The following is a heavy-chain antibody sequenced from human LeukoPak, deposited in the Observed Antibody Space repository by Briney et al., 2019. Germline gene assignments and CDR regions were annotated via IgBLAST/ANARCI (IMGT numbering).Heavy chain of an antibody. V-gene: IGHV3-20*04. CDR2: INWNGGST. CDR3: ARSHYYDSSGLDY. Sequence: GGSLRLSCAASGFTFDDYGMSWVRQAPGKGLEWVSGINWNGGSTGYAGSVKGRFTISRDNAKNSLYLQMNSLRAEDTAVYYCARSHYYDSSGLDYWGQGTLVTVSS. D-gene: IGHD3-22*01. J-gene: IGHJ4*02. CDR1: GFTFDDYG.